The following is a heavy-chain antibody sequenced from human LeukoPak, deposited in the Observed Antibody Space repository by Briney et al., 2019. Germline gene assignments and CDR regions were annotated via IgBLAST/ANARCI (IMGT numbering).Heavy chain of an antibody. Sequence: GGSLRLSCAASGLTFSGSAMSWVRQAPGKGLEWVSSITITGSSPSYADSVKGRFTVSGDNSKNTLYLQMNSLRAEDTAVYFCAKSSSSWSYYFNYWGQGTLVTVS. V-gene: IGHV3-23*01. CDR2: ITITGSSP. J-gene: IGHJ4*02. CDR3: AKSSSSWSYYFNY. CDR1: GLTFSGSA. D-gene: IGHD6-13*01.